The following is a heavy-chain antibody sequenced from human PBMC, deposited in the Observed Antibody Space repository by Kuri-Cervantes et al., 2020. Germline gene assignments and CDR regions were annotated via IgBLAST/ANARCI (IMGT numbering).Heavy chain of an antibody. J-gene: IGHJ4*02. D-gene: IGHD1-26*01. CDR2: ISSSGSTI. V-gene: IGHV3-11*04. CDR3: ARAKGYYVGIGYFDY. CDR1: GFTFSDYY. Sequence: GESLKISCAASGFTFSDYYMSWIRQAPGKGLEWVSYISSSGSTIYYADSVKGRFTISRDNSKNTLYLQMNSLRAEDTAVYYCARAKGYYVGIGYFDYWGQGTLVTVSS.